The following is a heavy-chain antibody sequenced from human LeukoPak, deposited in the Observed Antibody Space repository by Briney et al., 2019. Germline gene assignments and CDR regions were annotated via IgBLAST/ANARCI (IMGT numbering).Heavy chain of an antibody. CDR2: INGDGTTT. CDR3: ARSGGHNRLDY. V-gene: IGHV3-74*03. CDR1: GFTFSSYE. Sequence: PGGSLRLSCAASGFTFSSYEINWVRQAPGKGLVWVSRINGDGTTTTYADSVKGRFTISRDNAENTLYLQMNSLRAEDTAVYYCARSGGHNRLDYWGQGTLVTVSS. J-gene: IGHJ4*02. D-gene: IGHD2-15*01.